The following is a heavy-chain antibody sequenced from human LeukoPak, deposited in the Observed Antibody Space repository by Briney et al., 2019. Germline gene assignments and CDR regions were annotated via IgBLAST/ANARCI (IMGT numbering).Heavy chain of an antibody. Sequence: GGSLRLSCAASGFTFSSYAMSWVRQAPGKGLEWVSYISSSSSTIYYADSVKGRFTISRDNAKNSLYLQMNSLRAEDTAVYYCAKRGLIGGQGTLVTVSS. CDR1: GFTFSSYA. J-gene: IGHJ4*02. V-gene: IGHV3-48*01. CDR3: AKRGLI. CDR2: ISSSSSTI.